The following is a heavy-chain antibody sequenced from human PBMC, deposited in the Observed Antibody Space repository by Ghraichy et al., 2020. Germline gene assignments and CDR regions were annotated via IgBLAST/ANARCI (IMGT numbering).Heavy chain of an antibody. CDR1: GFTFSSYW. CDR2: IKQDGSEK. D-gene: IGHD3-10*01. CDR3: ARLRGRGSLLWFGESNNWFDP. Sequence: GGSLRLSCAASGFTFSSYWMSWVRQAPGKGLEWVANIKQDGSEKYYVDSVKGRFTISRDNAKNSLYLQMNSLRAEDTAVYYCARLRGRGSLLWFGESNNWFDPWGQGTLVTVSS. J-gene: IGHJ5*02. V-gene: IGHV3-7*01.